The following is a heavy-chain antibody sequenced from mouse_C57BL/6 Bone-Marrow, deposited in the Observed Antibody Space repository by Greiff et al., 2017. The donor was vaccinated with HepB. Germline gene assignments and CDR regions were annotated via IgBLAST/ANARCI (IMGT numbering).Heavy chain of an antibody. J-gene: IGHJ1*03. CDR1: GYTFTSYW. CDR3: ASVHGSSPLYWYFDV. CDR2: IYPGSGST. Sequence: QVQLKQPGAELVKPGASVKMSCKASGYTFTSYWITWVKQRPGQGLEWIGVIYPGSGSTNYNEKFKSKATLTVDTSSSTAYMQLSSLTSEDSAVYYCASVHGSSPLYWYFDVWGTGTTVTVSS. V-gene: IGHV1-55*01. D-gene: IGHD1-1*01.